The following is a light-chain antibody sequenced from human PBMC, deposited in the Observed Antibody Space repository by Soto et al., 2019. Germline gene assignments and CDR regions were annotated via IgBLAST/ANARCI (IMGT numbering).Light chain of an antibody. J-gene: IGLJ2*01. CDR2: EAN. CDR1: SSDVGGYNL. V-gene: IGLV2-23*01. CDR3: SSYAGYSTSVV. Sequence: QSALTQPASVSGSPGQSITISCTGTSSDVGGYNLVSWYQQHPGKAPKLMIYEANKRPSGVSNRFSGSKSGNTASLTISGLQPEDEAEYHCSSYAGYSTSVVFGGGTQLTVL.